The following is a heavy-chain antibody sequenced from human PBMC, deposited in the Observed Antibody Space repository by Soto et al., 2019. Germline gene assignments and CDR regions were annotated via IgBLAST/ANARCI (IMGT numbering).Heavy chain of an antibody. CDR1: GFTFSDYA. CDR3: AKGGRKWLVTSDFND. V-gene: IGHV3-30*18. D-gene: IGHD6-19*01. Sequence: VQLVESGGGVVQPGRSLRLSCAASGFTFSDYAMHWVRQAPGKGLEWVAVVSHDGRNTHYADSVKGRFPISRDSSQSTVPLEMTSLIAEDTAVYCCAKGGRKWLVTSDFNDWGTGALVTVSS. CDR2: VSHDGRNT. J-gene: IGHJ4*02.